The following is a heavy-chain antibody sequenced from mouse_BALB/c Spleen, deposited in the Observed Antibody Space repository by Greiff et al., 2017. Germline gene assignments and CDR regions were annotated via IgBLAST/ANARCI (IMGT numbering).Heavy chain of an antibody. Sequence: EVHLVESGGGLVKPGGSLKLSCAASGFTFSSYAMSWVRQTPEKRLAWVASISSGGSTYYPDSVKGRFTISRDNARNILYLQMSSLRSEDTAMYYCADYYGRTGAYWGQGTLVTVSA. D-gene: IGHD1-1*01. V-gene: IGHV5-6-5*01. CDR1: GFTFSSYA. J-gene: IGHJ3*01. CDR3: ADYYGRTGAY. CDR2: ISSGGST.